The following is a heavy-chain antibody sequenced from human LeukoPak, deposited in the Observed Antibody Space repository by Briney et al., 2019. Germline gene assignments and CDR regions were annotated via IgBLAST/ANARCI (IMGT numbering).Heavy chain of an antibody. CDR1: GFTFSSYS. D-gene: IGHD3-10*01. Sequence: GGSLRLSCAASGFTFSSYSMKWVRRAPGKGLEWVSYISSSSTNIYYADSVKGRITISSDNAKNSLYLQMNSLRVEDTAVYYCARGRNYGSGDYWGQGTLVTVSS. CDR2: ISSSSTNI. J-gene: IGHJ4*02. V-gene: IGHV3-48*04. CDR3: ARGRNYGSGDY.